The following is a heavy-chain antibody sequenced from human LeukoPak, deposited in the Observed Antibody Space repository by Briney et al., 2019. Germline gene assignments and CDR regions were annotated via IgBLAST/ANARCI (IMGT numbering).Heavy chain of an antibody. V-gene: IGHV4-39*01. D-gene: IGHD5/OR15-5a*01. CDR1: GDSTSNHTYY. CDR3: ARLRALSGHRGAFDI. J-gene: IGHJ3*02. CDR2: VYDTGHA. Sequence: SETLSLTCAVSGDSTSNHTYYWDWIRQTPGKWRELIGAVYDTGHASYNPSLKRRLTISVDTSDNRFCLHLSSVNAADTAIYYCARLRALSGHRGAFDIWGQGTLVTVSS.